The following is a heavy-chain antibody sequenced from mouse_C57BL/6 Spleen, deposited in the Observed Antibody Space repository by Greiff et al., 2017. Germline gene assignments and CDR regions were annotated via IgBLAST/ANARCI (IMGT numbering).Heavy chain of an antibody. CDR3: ARSMDGNYAGAMDY. CDR2: IDPSDSYT. V-gene: IGHV1-69*01. Sequence: QVQLQQPGAELVMPGASVKLSCKASGYTFTSYWMHWVKQRPGQGLEWIGEIDPSDSYTNYNQKFKGKSTLTVDKSSSTDYMQLSSLTSEDSAVYCCARSMDGNYAGAMDYWGQGTSVTVSS. D-gene: IGHD2-1*01. CDR1: GYTFTSYW. J-gene: IGHJ4*01.